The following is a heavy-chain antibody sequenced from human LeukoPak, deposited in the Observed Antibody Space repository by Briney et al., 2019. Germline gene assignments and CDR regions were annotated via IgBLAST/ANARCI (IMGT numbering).Heavy chain of an antibody. CDR2: ISAYNGNT. J-gene: IGHJ4*02. D-gene: IGHD3-22*01. CDR3: ARDLMQRDYYDSSGYYNYFDY. V-gene: IGHV1-18*01. CDR1: GYTFTSYG. Sequence: ASVKVSCKASGYTFTSYGISWVRQAPGQGLEWMGWISAYNGNTNYAQKLQGRVTMTTDTSTSTAYMEPRSLRSDDTAVYYCARDLMQRDYYDSSGYYNYFDYWGQGTLVTVSS.